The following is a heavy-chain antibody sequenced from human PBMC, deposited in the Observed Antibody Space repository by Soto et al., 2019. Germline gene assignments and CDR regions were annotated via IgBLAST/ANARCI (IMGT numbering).Heavy chain of an antibody. V-gene: IGHV3-23*01. CDR2: ITDNGGST. Sequence: TGGSLRLSCAASGFTFSRDGMSWVRQAPGKGLEWVSLITDNGGSTYYADSVKGRFTISRDNTKNTLLLQMNSLRAEDTAVYYCANERATTNAFDYWGQGALVTVYS. CDR3: ANERATTNAFDY. D-gene: IGHD4-17*01. J-gene: IGHJ4*02. CDR1: GFTFSRDG.